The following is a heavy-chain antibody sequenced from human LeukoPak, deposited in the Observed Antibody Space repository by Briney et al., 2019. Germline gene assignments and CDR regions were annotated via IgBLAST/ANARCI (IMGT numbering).Heavy chain of an antibody. D-gene: IGHD1-14*01. Sequence: GGSLRLSCAASGFTDSSNYMSWVRQAPGKGLEWVSVIYSGGSTYYADSVKGRFTISRDNSKNTVYLRMEDLRPEDTALYFCAGVETHIIPKPFASWGQGTLVTVSP. J-gene: IGHJ4*02. V-gene: IGHV3-53*05. CDR2: IYSGGST. CDR3: AGVETHIIPKPFAS. CDR1: GFTDSSNY.